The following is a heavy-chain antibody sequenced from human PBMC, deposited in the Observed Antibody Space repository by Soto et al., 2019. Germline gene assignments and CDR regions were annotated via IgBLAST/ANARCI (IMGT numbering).Heavy chain of an antibody. CDR1: GPTFSNYG. CDR2: IWYDGSRK. CDR3: AKGYREYSSSWFDY. V-gene: IGHV3-33*06. Sequence: AGGALGLSRGTSGPTFSNYGMHWGRQAPGKGLEWVAVIWYDGSRKYYAESVTGRFTISRDNSKNTLYLQMNSLRAEDTAVYYCAKGYREYSSSWFDYWGQGTLVTVSS. J-gene: IGHJ4*02. D-gene: IGHD6-13*01.